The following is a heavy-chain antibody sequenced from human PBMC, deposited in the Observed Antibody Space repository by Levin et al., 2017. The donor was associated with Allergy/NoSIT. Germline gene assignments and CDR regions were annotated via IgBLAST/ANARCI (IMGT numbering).Heavy chain of an antibody. CDR2: ISGSGGSA. CDR1: GFTFSSYA. Sequence: GGSLRLSCAASGFTFSSYAMSWVRQAPGKGLEWVSAISGSGGSAHYADSVKGRFTISRDNSKNTLYVQMNSLRAEDTAVYYCAKALSGYYNTIVDSWGQGTLVTVSS. CDR3: AKALSGYYNTIVDS. D-gene: IGHD3-3*01. J-gene: IGHJ4*02. V-gene: IGHV3-23*01.